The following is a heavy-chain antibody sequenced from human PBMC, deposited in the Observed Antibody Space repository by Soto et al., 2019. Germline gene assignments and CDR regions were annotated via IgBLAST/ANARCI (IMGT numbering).Heavy chain of an antibody. V-gene: IGHV3-9*01. J-gene: IGHJ3*02. CDR2: ISWNSGSI. D-gene: IGHD4-17*01. Sequence: EVQLVESGGGLVQPGRSLRLSCAASGFTFDDYAMHWVRQAPGKGLEWVSGISWNSGSIGYADSVKGRFTISRDNAKNSLYLQMNSLSAEDTALYYCAKVLNRRTTWSEAFDIWGQGTMVTVSS. CDR3: AKVLNRRTTWSEAFDI. CDR1: GFTFDDYA.